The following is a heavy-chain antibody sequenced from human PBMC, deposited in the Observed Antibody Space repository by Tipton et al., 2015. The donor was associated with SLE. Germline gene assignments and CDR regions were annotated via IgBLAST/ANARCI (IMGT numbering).Heavy chain of an antibody. J-gene: IGHJ3*02. CDR2: IYSGGST. D-gene: IGHD6-19*01. Sequence: SLRLSCAASGFTVSSNYMSWVRQAPGKGLEWVSVIYSGGSTYYADSVKGRFTISRHNSKNSMYLQMNSLRAEDTAVYYCARASSGWFLDIWGQGTMVTVSS. CDR1: GFTVSSNY. CDR3: ARASSGWFLDI. V-gene: IGHV3-53*04.